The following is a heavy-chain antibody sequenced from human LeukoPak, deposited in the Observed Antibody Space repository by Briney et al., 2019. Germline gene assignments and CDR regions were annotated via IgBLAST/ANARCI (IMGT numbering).Heavy chain of an antibody. Sequence: ASVKVSCKASGYTFTGYYMHWVRQAPGQGLEWMGWINPSSGGTNYAQKFQGRVTMTRDTSISTAYMELSRLRSDDTAVYYCARGDYGGTFRYYFDYWGQGTLVTVSS. D-gene: IGHD4-23*01. CDR1: GYTFTGYY. J-gene: IGHJ4*02. CDR3: ARGDYGGTFRYYFDY. V-gene: IGHV1-2*02. CDR2: INPSSGGT.